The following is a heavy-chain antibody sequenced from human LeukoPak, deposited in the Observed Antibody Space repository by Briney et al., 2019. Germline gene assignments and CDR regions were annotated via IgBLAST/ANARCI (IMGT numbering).Heavy chain of an antibody. V-gene: IGHV4-59*11. CDR1: GGSISSHY. CDR3: ARALSVGATRGAFDY. D-gene: IGHD1-26*01. CDR2: IYYSGST. Sequence: SETLSLICTVSGGSISSHYWSWIRQPPGKGLEWIGYIYYSGSTNYNPSLKSRVTISVDTSKNQFSLKLSSVTAADTAVYYCARALSVGATRGAFDYWGQGTLVTVSS. J-gene: IGHJ4*02.